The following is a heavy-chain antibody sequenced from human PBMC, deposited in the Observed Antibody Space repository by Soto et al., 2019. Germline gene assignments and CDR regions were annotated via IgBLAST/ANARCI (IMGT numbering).Heavy chain of an antibody. CDR2: INPSSGGT. V-gene: IGHV1-2*04. J-gene: IGHJ4*02. CDR3: ARGIAPYYFDY. D-gene: IGHD6-13*01. CDR1: RRTFTDHY. Sequence: GASVKVSCKASRRTFTDHYIHWVRQAPGKGLEWMGWINPSSGGTLSAQKFQGWVTMTWDTSMRTAYMEVHSLSSDDTAVYYCARGIAPYYFDYWGQGTLVTVSS.